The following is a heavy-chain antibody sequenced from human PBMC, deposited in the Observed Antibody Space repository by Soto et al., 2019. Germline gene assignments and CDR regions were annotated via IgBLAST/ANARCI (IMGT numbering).Heavy chain of an antibody. CDR2: ISYDGSNK. CDR3: AKSLAAVAGRVIPSSNWFDP. D-gene: IGHD6-19*01. Sequence: QVQLVESGGGVVQPGRSLRLSCAASGFTFSSYGMHWVRQAPGKGLEWVAVISYDGSNKYYADSVKGRFTISRDNSKNTLYLQMNSLRAEDTAVYYCAKSLAAVAGRVIPSSNWFDPWGQGTLVTVSS. V-gene: IGHV3-30*18. CDR1: GFTFSSYG. J-gene: IGHJ5*02.